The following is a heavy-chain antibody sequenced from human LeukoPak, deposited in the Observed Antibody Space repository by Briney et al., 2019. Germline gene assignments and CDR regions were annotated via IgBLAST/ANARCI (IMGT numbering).Heavy chain of an antibody. CDR1: GFTFRSYW. J-gene: IGHJ6*03. D-gene: IGHD5-18*01. Sequence: GGSLRLSCAASGFTFRSYWVSWVRQAPGKGLERVANINQDERDRYYVDSVKGRFTISRDNAKNSVYLQMNSLRAEDTAVYYCARANVDTAMAYYYYYMDVWGKGTTVTVSS. V-gene: IGHV3-7*01. CDR3: ARANVDTAMAYYYYYMDV. CDR2: INQDERDR.